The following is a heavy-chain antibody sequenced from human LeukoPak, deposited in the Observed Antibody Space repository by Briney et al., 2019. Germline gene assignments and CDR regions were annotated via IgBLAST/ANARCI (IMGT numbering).Heavy chain of an antibody. D-gene: IGHD3-3*01. J-gene: IGHJ3*02. CDR3: AKDPKADYDFWSGSPPFDI. CDR1: GFTFSSYA. Sequence: GGSLRLSCAASGFTFSSYAMSWVRQAPGKGLEWVSAISGSGGSTYYADSVKGRFTISRDNSKNTLYLQMNSLRAEDTAVCYCAKDPKADYDFWSGSPPFDIWGQGTMVTVSS. CDR2: ISGSGGST. V-gene: IGHV3-23*01.